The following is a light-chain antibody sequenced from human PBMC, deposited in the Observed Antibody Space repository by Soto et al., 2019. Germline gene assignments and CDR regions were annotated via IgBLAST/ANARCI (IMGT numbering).Light chain of an antibody. Sequence: PGECVTITCRASQSVGGSYLAWYQQKPGQAPRLLIYGASIRATGIPDRFSGSGSGTDFTLTISRLEPEDFAVYYCQQYGNSPITFGQGTRLEIK. J-gene: IGKJ5*01. CDR2: GAS. V-gene: IGKV3-20*01. CDR3: QQYGNSPIT. CDR1: QSVGGSY.